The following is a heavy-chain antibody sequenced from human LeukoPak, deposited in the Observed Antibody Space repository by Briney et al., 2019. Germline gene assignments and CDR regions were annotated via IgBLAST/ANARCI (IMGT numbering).Heavy chain of an antibody. J-gene: IGHJ4*02. CDR2: MNPNSGNT. Sequence: ASVKVSCKASRYTFTSYDINWVRQATGHGLEWMGWMNPNSGNTGYAQKFQGRVTITRNTSISTAYMELSSLRSEDTAVYFCARGPGDFWSGYYKVWGQGTLVTVSS. CDR3: ARGPGDFWSGYYKV. D-gene: IGHD3-3*01. V-gene: IGHV1-8*03. CDR1: RYTFTSYD.